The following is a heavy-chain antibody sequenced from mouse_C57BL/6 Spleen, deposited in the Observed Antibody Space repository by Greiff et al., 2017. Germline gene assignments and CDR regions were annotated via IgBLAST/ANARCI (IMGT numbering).Heavy chain of an antibody. J-gene: IGHJ2*01. D-gene: IGHD1-1*01. Sequence: QVQLKQPGAELVKPGASVKLSCKASGYTFTSYWMQWVKQRPGQGLEWIGEIDPSDSYTNYNQKFKSKATLTVDTSSSTAYIRLSSLTSEASAVYYCARRSPLYFDYWGQGTTLTVSS. CDR3: ARRSPLYFDY. CDR1: GYTFTSYW. CDR2: IDPSDSYT. V-gene: IGHV1-50*01.